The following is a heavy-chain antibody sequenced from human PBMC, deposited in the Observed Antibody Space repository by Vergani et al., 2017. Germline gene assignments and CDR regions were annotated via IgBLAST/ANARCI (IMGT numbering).Heavy chain of an antibody. J-gene: IGHJ5*02. V-gene: IGHV4-59*01. Sequence: QVQLQESGPGLVKPSETLSLTCTVSGGSISSYYWSWIRQPPGKGLEWIGYIYYSGSTNYNPSLKSRVTISVDTSKNQFSLKLSSVTAADTAVYYSARGLFRNWFDPWGQGTLVTVSS. CDR2: IYYSGST. D-gene: IGHD3-22*01. CDR3: ARGLFRNWFDP. CDR1: GGSISSYY.